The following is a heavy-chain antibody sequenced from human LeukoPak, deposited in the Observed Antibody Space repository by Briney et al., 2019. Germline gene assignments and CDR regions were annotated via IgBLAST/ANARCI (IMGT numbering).Heavy chain of an antibody. CDR3: ARGSPYWIKNRYSGSYDFDY. J-gene: IGHJ4*02. CDR2: IYYSGSA. V-gene: IGHV4-59*01. Sequence: SETLSLTCTVSGGSISSYYWSWIRQPPGKGLEWRGYIYYSGSANYNPSLKSRVTISVDTSKTQFSLKLSSVTAADTAVYYCARGSPYWIKNRYSGSYDFDYWGQGTLVTVSS. D-gene: IGHD1-26*01. CDR1: GGSISSYY.